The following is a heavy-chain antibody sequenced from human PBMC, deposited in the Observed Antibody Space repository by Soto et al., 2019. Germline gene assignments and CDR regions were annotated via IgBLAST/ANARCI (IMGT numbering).Heavy chain of an antibody. CDR3: AKDNCISTRCYGLYNCFDP. D-gene: IGHD2-2*01. V-gene: IGHV3-30*18. J-gene: IGHJ5*02. CDR2: ISYGGSNK. CDR1: GFIFSSYG. Sequence: QVQLVESGGGVVQPGRSLRLSCAASGFIFSSYGMHWVRQAPGKGLEWVAVISYGGSNKYYADSVKGRFTISRDNSKNTLYLQINNLRTADTSVYYCAKDNCISTRCYGLYNCFDPWGQGTLVTVSS.